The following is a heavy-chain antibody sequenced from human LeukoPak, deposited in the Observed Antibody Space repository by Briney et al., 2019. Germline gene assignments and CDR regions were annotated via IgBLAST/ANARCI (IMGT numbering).Heavy chain of an antibody. V-gene: IGHV1-2*02. J-gene: IGHJ4*02. CDR1: GYTFTGYY. Sequence: ASVKVSCKASGYTFTGYYMHWVRQAPGQGLEWMGWINPNSGGTNYAQKFQGRVTMTRDTSISTAYMELSRLRSDDTAVYYCARDTVTMIRGGHTEIDYWGQGTLVTVSS. CDR3: ARDTVTMIRGGHTEIDY. CDR2: INPNSGGT. D-gene: IGHD3-10*01.